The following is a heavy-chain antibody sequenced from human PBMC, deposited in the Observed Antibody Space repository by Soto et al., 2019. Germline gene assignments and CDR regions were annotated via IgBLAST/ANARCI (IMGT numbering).Heavy chain of an antibody. V-gene: IGHV1-69*01. CDR3: ARDRQGTLGGIAAAGTGWFDP. D-gene: IGHD6-13*01. Sequence: QVQLVQSGAEVKKPGSSVKVSCKASGGTFSSYAISWVRQAPGQGLEWMGGIIPIFGTANYAQKFQGRVRITADESTSTGSMELSSLRSEDTAVYYCARDRQGTLGGIAAAGTGWFDPWGQGTLVTVSS. CDR1: GGTFSSYA. CDR2: IIPIFGTA. J-gene: IGHJ5*02.